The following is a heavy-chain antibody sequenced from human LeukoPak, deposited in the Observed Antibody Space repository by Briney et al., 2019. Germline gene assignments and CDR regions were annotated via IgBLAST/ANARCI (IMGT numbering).Heavy chain of an antibody. Sequence: GGSLRLSCAASGFTFSSYAMSWVRQAPGKGLEWVSAISGSGGSTYYADSVKGRFTISRDNSKSTLYLQMNSLRAEDTAVYYCAKSGIVVVSAAIGTDYYYYGMGVWGQGTTVTVSS. CDR2: ISGSGGST. CDR3: AKSGIVVVSAAIGTDYYYYGMGV. CDR1: GFTFSSYA. J-gene: IGHJ6*02. V-gene: IGHV3-23*01. D-gene: IGHD2-2*01.